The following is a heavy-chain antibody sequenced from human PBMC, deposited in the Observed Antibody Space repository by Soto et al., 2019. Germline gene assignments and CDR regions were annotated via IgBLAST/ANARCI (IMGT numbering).Heavy chain of an antibody. D-gene: IGHD3-22*01. J-gene: IGHJ4*02. V-gene: IGHV4-59*01. CDR2: IFYSGST. CDR1: GGSISSYY. CDR3: ARDGYYYDSSGYQRVYYFDY. Sequence: QMQLQESGPGLVKPSETLSLTCAVSGGSISSYYWSWIRQSPGKGLEWIGYIFYSGSTNYNPSLKSRVTISVDTSKNQFSLKLSSVTAADTAVYYCARDGYYYDSSGYQRVYYFDYWGQGTLVTVSS.